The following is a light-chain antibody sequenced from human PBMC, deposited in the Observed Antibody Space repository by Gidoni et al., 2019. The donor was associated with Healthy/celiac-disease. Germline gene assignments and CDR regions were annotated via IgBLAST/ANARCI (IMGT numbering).Light chain of an antibody. V-gene: IGKV3-11*01. CDR3: QQRSNWPPFT. CDR2: DAS. Sequence: EIVLTQSPATLSLSPGERATLSCRASQSVSSYLAWYQQKPGQAPRLLSCDASNRATGIPARFSGSGSGTDFTLTISSLEPEDFAVYYCQQRSNWPPFTFGGGTKVEIK. J-gene: IGKJ4*01. CDR1: QSVSSY.